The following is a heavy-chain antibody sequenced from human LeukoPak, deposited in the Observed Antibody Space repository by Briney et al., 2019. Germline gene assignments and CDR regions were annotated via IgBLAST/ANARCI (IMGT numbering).Heavy chain of an antibody. Sequence: PSETLSLTCTVSGGSISSYYWSWIRQPPGKGLEWIGYIYYSGSTNYNPSLKSRVTISVDTSKNQFSLKLSSVTAADTAVYYCARRPPAPHEYYFDYWGQGTLVTVSS. CDR2: IYYSGST. J-gene: IGHJ4*02. CDR1: GGSISSYY. V-gene: IGHV4-59*08. D-gene: IGHD1-14*01. CDR3: ARRPPAPHEYYFDY.